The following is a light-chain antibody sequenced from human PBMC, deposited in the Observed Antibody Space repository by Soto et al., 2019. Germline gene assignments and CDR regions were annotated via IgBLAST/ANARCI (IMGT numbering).Light chain of an antibody. Sequence: EIVLTQSPATLSLSPGERATLSCRASQSVSSYLAWYHQKPGQAPRLLIYDASNWATGIPARFSGSGSGTDFTLTISSLEPEDFAVYYCQQRSNWPITFGQGTRLEIK. J-gene: IGKJ5*01. CDR2: DAS. CDR1: QSVSSY. V-gene: IGKV3-11*01. CDR3: QQRSNWPIT.